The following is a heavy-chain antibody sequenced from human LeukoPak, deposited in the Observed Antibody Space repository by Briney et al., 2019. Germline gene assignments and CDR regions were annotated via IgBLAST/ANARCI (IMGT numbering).Heavy chain of an antibody. J-gene: IGHJ4*02. V-gene: IGHV4-4*07. CDR2: IYTSGST. CDR1: GDSINSYY. CDR3: ARDRAYYYDSSSPKRVFDY. D-gene: IGHD3-22*01. Sequence: SETLSLTCTVSGDSINSYYWSWIRQPAGQGLEWIGRIYTSGSTGYNPSLNRRLTMSVDTSKNQFSLMLSSVTAADTAVYYCARDRAYYYDSSSPKRVFDYWGRGTLVTVSS.